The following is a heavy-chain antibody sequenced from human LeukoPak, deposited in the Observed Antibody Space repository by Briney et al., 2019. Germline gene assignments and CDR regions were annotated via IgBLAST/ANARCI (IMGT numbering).Heavy chain of an antibody. D-gene: IGHD4-17*01. Sequence: GGSLRLSCAASGFTASSTSIIWVRQAPGKGLECVSYIRGDTSTEYAEYVRGRFTISRDDAKNTVYLQMNSLRVEDTSVYYCARRRGGYGDGDLDYWGQGTLVTVSS. CDR3: ARRRGGYGDGDLDY. CDR1: GFTASSTS. CDR2: IRGDTST. J-gene: IGHJ4*02. V-gene: IGHV3-66*04.